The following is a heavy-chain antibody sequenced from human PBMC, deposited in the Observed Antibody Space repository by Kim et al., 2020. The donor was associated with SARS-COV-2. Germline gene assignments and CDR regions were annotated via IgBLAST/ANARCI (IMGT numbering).Heavy chain of an antibody. CDR2: ISYDGSNK. J-gene: IGHJ6*03. V-gene: IGHV3-30*18. D-gene: IGHD6-6*01. Sequence: GGSLRLSCAASGFTFSSYGMHWVRQAPGKGLEWVAVISYDGSNKYYADSVKGRFTISRDNSKNTLYLQMNSLRAEDTAVYYCAKEGAARPTAYYYYYMDV. CDR3: AKEGAARPTAYYYYYMDV. CDR1: GFTFSSYG.